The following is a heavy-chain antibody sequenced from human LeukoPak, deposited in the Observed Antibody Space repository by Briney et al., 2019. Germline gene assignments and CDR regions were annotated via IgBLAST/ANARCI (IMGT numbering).Heavy chain of an antibody. D-gene: IGHD3-22*01. V-gene: IGHV3-74*01. Sequence: GGSLGPSCQTSGFTFATFWWHWVRQAPGRGLVWGSCFGNVVRSTHSADSVKGRSSLSIDNARNTVYLQMSSLRAEDTAVYYCVRDWGYESSGYWQQYFDSWGQGTLVTVSS. CDR1: GFTFATFW. CDR2: FGNVVRST. CDR3: VRDWGYESSGYWQQYFDS. J-gene: IGHJ4*02.